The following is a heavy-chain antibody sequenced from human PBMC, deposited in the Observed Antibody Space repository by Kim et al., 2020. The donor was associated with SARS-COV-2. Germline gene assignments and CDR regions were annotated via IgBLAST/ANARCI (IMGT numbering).Heavy chain of an antibody. V-gene: IGHV3-23*01. CDR1: GFTFRTYA. Sequence: GGSLRLSCEASGFTFRTYAMNWVRQAPGKGLEWVSTISDGGSSTYYADSVKGRFTIYRDNSKNTLYLQMNSLRVEDTAVYYCAIRSTSGWDYFHYWGQGTLVHVSS. J-gene: IGHJ4*02. CDR2: ISDGGSST. CDR3: AIRSTSGWDYFHY. D-gene: IGHD6-19*01.